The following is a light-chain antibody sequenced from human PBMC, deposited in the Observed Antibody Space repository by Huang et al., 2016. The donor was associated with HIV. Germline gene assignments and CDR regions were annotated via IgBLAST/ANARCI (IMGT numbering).Light chain of an antibody. CDR2: GSS. Sequence: EIVMTQSPATLSVSPGQRVTLSCRANRSVSTKLAWYQPRHGQAPRLLIYGSSTRAPGIPARFSGSGSGTDFSLTISSLQSEDFALYYCHQYNNWLLSFGGGTRV. CDR3: HQYNNWLLS. V-gene: IGKV3-15*01. J-gene: IGKJ4*01. CDR1: RSVSTK.